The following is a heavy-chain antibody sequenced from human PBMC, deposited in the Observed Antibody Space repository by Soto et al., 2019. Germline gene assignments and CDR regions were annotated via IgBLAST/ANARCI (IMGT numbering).Heavy chain of an antibody. V-gene: IGHV4-30-2*01. J-gene: IGHJ4*02. CDR1: CGSISSGGYS. CDR3: AREKYGDLYYFDY. D-gene: IGHD4-17*01. Sequence: SETLSLTCAVSCGSISSGGYSWSWIRQPPGKGLEWIGYIYHSGSTYYNPSLKSRVTISVDRSKNQFSLKLSSVTAADTAVYYCAREKYGDLYYFDYWGQGTLVTVSS. CDR2: IYHSGST.